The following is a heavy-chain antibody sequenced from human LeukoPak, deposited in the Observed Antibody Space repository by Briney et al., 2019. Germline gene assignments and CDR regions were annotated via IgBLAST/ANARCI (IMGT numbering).Heavy chain of an antibody. D-gene: IGHD4-23*01. CDR2: IRYDESNQ. V-gene: IGHV3-30*02. Sequence: GGSLRLSCAASGFTFSSYGMHWVRQAPGKGLEWVAFIRYDESNQYYADSVKGRFTISRDNSKSTLHLQMNSLKVEDTAVYYCAKGYGGSHFDYCGQGALVAVSS. CDR3: AKGYGGSHFDY. CDR1: GFTFSSYG. J-gene: IGHJ4*02.